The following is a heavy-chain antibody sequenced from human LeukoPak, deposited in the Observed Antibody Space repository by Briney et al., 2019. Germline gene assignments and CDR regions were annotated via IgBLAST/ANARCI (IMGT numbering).Heavy chain of an antibody. CDR1: GGSVSSDGYY. Sequence: PSETLSLTCTVSGGSVSSDGYYWSWIRQPPGKGLEWIGYISFSGNTNYNPSLKSRVTISRDTSENQFSLKLSSVTATDTAVYYCARSSAWSPFDYWGQGTLVTVSS. CDR3: ARSSAWSPFDY. J-gene: IGHJ4*02. CDR2: ISFSGNT. D-gene: IGHD6-19*01. V-gene: IGHV4-61*08.